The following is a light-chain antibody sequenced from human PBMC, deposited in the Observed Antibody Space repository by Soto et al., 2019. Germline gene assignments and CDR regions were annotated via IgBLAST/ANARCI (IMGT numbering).Light chain of an antibody. CDR2: GAS. Sequence: IVLTQFPGSLSLSPGDSATLSCRASRSVDTDYLAWYQQRPGQAPRLLIYGASNRATGIPDRFSGSGSGTDLTLTISRLEPEDFAVYYCQQYCSSPVFTFGPGTTVDI. J-gene: IGKJ3*01. CDR3: QQYCSSPVFT. CDR1: RSVDTDY. V-gene: IGKV3-20*01.